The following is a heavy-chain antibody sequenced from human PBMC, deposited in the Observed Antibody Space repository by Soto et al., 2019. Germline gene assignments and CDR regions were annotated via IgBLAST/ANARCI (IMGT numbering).Heavy chain of an antibody. CDR2: ISPGSRYP. CDR3: ATGLFSWHYGMDV. CDR1: GFTFGDSY. J-gene: IGHJ6*02. V-gene: IGHV3-11*06. D-gene: IGHD2-15*01. Sequence: PGGSLRLSCAGSGFTFGDSYMSWIRQAPGKGLEWLSYISPGSRYPAYADSVKGRFTISRDNAKNTLYLQMNSLRAEDTAVYYCATGLFSWHYGMDVWGQGTTVTVSS.